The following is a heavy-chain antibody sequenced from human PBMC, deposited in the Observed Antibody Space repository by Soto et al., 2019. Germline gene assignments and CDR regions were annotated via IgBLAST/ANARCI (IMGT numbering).Heavy chain of an antibody. D-gene: IGHD2-21*02. Sequence: QVQLQESGPGLVKPSETLSLTCTVSGGPIDRDYWSWIRKPPGKGLEWIGYLYHSGTTHYNPSLKTRVTIDVDRSKTQVALRLNSVTAADTAVYYCARDSHGDIYYMDVWGKGTTVTVSS. J-gene: IGHJ6*03. V-gene: IGHV4-59*01. CDR1: GGPIDRDY. CDR3: ARDSHGDIYYMDV. CDR2: LYHSGTT.